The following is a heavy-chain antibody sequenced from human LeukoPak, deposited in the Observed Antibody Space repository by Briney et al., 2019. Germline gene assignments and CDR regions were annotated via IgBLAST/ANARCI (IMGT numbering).Heavy chain of an antibody. J-gene: IGHJ6*02. CDR2: ISYDGSNR. V-gene: IGHV3-30*18. CDR1: GFTFSSYG. Sequence: GRSLRLSCAASGFTFSSYGMHWVRQAPGKGLEWVAVISYDGSNRYYADSVKGRFTISRDNSKNTLYLQMNSLRAEDTAVYYCAKEGGTYYDSPDGMDVWGQGTTVTVSS. CDR3: AKEGGTYYDSPDGMDV. D-gene: IGHD3-22*01.